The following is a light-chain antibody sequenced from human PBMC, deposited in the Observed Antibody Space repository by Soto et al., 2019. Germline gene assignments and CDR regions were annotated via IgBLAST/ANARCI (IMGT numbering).Light chain of an antibody. CDR2: EVN. CDR3: LSYTSSSTPYV. CDR1: SSDVGGYNY. Sequence: QSALTQPASVSGSPGQSITISCTGTSSDVGGYNYVSWYQQYPGKAPKLMIYEVNNRPSGVSNRFFGSKSGNTASLTISGLQAEDEADYYCLSYTSSSTPYVFGTGTKLTVL. J-gene: IGLJ1*01. V-gene: IGLV2-14*01.